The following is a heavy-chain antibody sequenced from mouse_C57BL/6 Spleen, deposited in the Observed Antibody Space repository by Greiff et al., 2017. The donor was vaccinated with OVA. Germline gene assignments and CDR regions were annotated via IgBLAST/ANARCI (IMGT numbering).Heavy chain of an antibody. V-gene: IGHV1-69*01. Sequence: QVQLKQPGAELVMPGASVKLSCKASGYTFTSYWMHWVKQRPGQGLEWIGEIDPSDSYTNYNQKFKGKSTLTVDKSSSTAYMQLSSLTSEDSAVYYCARRELYGTSRNYFDYWGQGTTLTVSS. CDR2: IDPSDSYT. D-gene: IGHD1-1*01. CDR3: ARRELYGTSRNYFDY. J-gene: IGHJ2*01. CDR1: GYTFTSYW.